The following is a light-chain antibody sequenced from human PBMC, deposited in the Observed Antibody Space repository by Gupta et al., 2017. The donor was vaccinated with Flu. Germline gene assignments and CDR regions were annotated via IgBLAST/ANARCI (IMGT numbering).Light chain of an antibody. CDR2: GAS. CDR3: HRDGDSLWT. V-gene: IGKV3-20*01. J-gene: IGKJ1*01. Sequence: EVVLTQSPASLSLSPGERATLSCRTSQSINSDYLAWYQQRPGQAPRLLIYGASNRATGIPDRFSGSGSATDFTLTINRLEPEDFALYYCHRDGDSLWTFGQGTRVEVK. CDR1: QSINSDY.